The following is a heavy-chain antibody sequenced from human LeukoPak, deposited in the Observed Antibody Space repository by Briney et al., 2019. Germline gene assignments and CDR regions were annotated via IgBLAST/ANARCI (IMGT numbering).Heavy chain of an antibody. D-gene: IGHD3-3*01. CDR2: INQDGSGE. Sequence: ETLSLTCTVSGGSISSSSYYWGWVRQAPGKGLEWVANINQDGSGEYYAGSVKGRFTIARDNAKNSLYLQMNSLRAEDTAVYYCARDDDVWSGWGNWGRGTLVTVSS. CDR1: GGSISSSSYY. J-gene: IGHJ4*02. CDR3: ARDDDVWSGWGN. V-gene: IGHV3-7*01.